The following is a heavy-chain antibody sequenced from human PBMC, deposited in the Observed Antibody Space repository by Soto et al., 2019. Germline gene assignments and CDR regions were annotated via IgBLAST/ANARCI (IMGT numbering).Heavy chain of an antibody. J-gene: IGHJ4*02. Sequence: GGSLRLSCAASGFTFDDYAMHWVRQAPGKGLEWVSGISWNSGSIGYADSVKGRFTISRDNAKNSLYLQMNSLRAEDTALYYCANGAICGVVILSFYYWGQGT. CDR1: GFTFDDYA. V-gene: IGHV3-9*01. D-gene: IGHD3-3*01. CDR2: ISWNSGSI. CDR3: ANGAICGVVILSFYY.